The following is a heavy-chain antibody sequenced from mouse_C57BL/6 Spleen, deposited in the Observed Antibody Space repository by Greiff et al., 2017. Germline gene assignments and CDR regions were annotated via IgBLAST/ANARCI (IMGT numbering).Heavy chain of an antibody. CDR3: ARGIYDWFAY. CDR1: GYTFTSYW. D-gene: IGHD1-1*01. V-gene: IGHV1-52*01. J-gene: IGHJ3*01. CDR2: IDPSDSET. Sequence: VQLQQSGAELVRPGSSVKLSCKASGYTFTSYWMHWVKQRPIQGLEWIGNIDPSDSETHYNQKFKDKATLTVDKSSSTAYMQLSSLTSEDSAVYYCARGIYDWFAYWGQGTLVTVSA.